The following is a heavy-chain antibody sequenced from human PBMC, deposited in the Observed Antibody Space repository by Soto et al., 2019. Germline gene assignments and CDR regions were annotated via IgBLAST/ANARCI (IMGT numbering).Heavy chain of an antibody. Sequence: GGSLRLSCAASGFTFSSYAMSWVLQAPGKGLEWVSAISGSGGSTYYADSVKGRFIISRDNSKNTLYLQMNSLRAEDTAVYYCAIYNVPGYYYGMDVWGQGTTVTVSS. CDR2: ISGSGGST. V-gene: IGHV3-23*01. J-gene: IGHJ6*02. CDR3: AIYNVPGYYYGMDV. D-gene: IGHD1-1*01. CDR1: GFTFSSYA.